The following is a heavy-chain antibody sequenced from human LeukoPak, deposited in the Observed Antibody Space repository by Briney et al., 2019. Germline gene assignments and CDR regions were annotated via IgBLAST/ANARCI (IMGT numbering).Heavy chain of an antibody. CDR2: ISSTSTI. CDR3: AKDGHCSGGTCYPFYMAV. D-gene: IGHD2-15*01. Sequence: GGSLRLSCAASGFTLSSYSMNWVRQAPGKGLEWVSYISSTSTIYYADSVKGRFTISRDTSKNMLYLQMNSLRGDDTAVYYCAKDGHCSGGTCYPFYMAVWGKGTTVTVSS. J-gene: IGHJ6*03. CDR1: GFTLSSYS. V-gene: IGHV3-48*01.